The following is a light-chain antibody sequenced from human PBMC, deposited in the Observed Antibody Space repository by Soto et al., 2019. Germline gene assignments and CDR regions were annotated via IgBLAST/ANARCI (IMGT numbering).Light chain of an antibody. J-gene: IGKJ2*01. Sequence: DIYMAQSPSSLSASVGDRVTITCQASEDITNYLNWYQQKPGKAPKLLIYDASSLETGVPLRFTVGGSGTNFTFTISGLQPEDIASYYCQQYGNLPLTFGQGTMVEFK. CDR1: EDITNY. V-gene: IGKV1-33*01. CDR3: QQYGNLPLT. CDR2: DAS.